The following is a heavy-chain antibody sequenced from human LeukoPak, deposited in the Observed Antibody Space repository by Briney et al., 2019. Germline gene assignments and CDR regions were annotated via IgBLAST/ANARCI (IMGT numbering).Heavy chain of an antibody. CDR2: INPNSGGT. J-gene: IGHJ6*03. Sequence: GASVKVSCKASGYTFTGYYMHWVRQAPGQGLEWMGWINPNSGGTNYAQKFQGRVTMTRDTSIGTAYMELSRLRSDDTAVYYCARDMEYQLPQQGSYYYYMDVWGKGTTVTVSS. CDR3: ARDMEYQLPQQGSYYYYMDV. D-gene: IGHD2-2*01. CDR1: GYTFTGYY. V-gene: IGHV1-2*02.